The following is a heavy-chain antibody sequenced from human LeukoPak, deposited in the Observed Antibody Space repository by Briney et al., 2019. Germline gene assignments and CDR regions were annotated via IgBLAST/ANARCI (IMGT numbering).Heavy chain of an antibody. D-gene: IGHD2-15*01. J-gene: IGHJ4*02. V-gene: IGHV3-74*01. Sequence: GGSLRLSCTASGFTFSSYWMQWVRQAPGKGLVWVSRINSDGSSPSYADSVKGRFTISRDNSKNTLYLQMDNLSAEDTAVYYCARETSGSFPYWGQGTLVTVSS. CDR3: ARETSGSFPY. CDR2: INSDGSSP. CDR1: GFTFSSYW.